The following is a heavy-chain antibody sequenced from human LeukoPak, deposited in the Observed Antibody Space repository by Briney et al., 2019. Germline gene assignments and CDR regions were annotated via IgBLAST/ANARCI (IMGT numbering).Heavy chain of an antibody. J-gene: IGHJ6*02. CDR3: ARHVRTMGGMDV. CDR1: GGSISSRSYY. CDR2: IYYSGST. D-gene: IGHD3-10*02. V-gene: IGHV4-39*01. Sequence: PSETLSLTCTVSGGSISSRSYYWGWIRQPPGKGLEWIGSIYYSGSTYYNPSLKSRVTISVDTSKNQFSLKLSSVTAADTAVYYCARHVRTMGGMDVWGQGTTVTVSS.